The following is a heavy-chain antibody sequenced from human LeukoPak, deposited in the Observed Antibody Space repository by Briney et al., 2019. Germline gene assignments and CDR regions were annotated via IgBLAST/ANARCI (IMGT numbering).Heavy chain of an antibody. Sequence: SETLSLTCTVSGGSISSSSYYWGWIRQPPGKGLEWIGHIHQRGSTYYNPSLKSRVTISVDTSKNQFSLKLSSVTAADTAVYYCARAGSDYGGWFDPWGQGTLVTVSS. V-gene: IGHV4-39*07. CDR1: GGSISSSSYY. CDR2: IHQRGST. J-gene: IGHJ5*02. CDR3: ARAGSDYGGWFDP. D-gene: IGHD1-26*01.